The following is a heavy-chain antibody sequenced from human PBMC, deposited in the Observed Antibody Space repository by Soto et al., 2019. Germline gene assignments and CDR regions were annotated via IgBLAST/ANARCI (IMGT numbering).Heavy chain of an antibody. CDR2: ISGSGGST. J-gene: IGHJ3*02. Sequence: GGSLRLSCAASGFTFSSYAMSWVRQAPGKGLEWVSAISGSGGSTYYADSVKGRFTISRDNSKNTLYLQMNSLRAEDTAVYYCAKGLIVVVPAAIHDAFDIWGQGTMVTVSS. CDR3: AKGLIVVVPAAIHDAFDI. CDR1: GFTFSSYA. D-gene: IGHD2-2*01. V-gene: IGHV3-23*01.